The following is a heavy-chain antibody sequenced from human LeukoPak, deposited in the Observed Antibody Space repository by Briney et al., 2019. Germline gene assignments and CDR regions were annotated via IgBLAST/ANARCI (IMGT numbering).Heavy chain of an antibody. CDR2: IKQDGSKK. D-gene: IGHD5-24*01. CDR1: GFPFSSYW. Sequence: PGGSLRLSCVASGFPFSSYWMTWVRQAPGKGLEWVANIKQDGSKKSYVDSEKGRFTISRDNAKNSLYLQMNSRRAEDTAIYYCTRVGYIDEGIDYWGQGTLVTVSS. J-gene: IGHJ4*02. V-gene: IGHV3-7*04. CDR3: TRVGYIDEGIDY.